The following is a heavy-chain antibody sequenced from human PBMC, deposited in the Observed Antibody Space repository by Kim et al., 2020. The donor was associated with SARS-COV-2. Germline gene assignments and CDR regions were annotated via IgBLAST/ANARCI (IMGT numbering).Heavy chain of an antibody. J-gene: IGHJ5*02. Sequence: SETLSLTCTVSGGSISSGGYYWSWIRQHPGKGLEWIGYIYYSGSTYYNPSLKSRVTISVDTSKNQFSLKLSSVTAADTAVYYCARDIQRYDFWSGYYGPNWFDPWGQGTLVTVSS. CDR2: IYYSGST. CDR3: ARDIQRYDFWSGYYGPNWFDP. CDR1: GGSISSGGYY. D-gene: IGHD3-3*01. V-gene: IGHV4-31*03.